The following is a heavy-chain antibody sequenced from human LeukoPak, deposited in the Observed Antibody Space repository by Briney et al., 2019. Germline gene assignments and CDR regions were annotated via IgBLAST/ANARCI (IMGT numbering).Heavy chain of an antibody. CDR2: ISSNGGST. D-gene: IGHD6-19*01. CDR1: GFTFSSYA. V-gene: IGHV3-64*01. CDR3: ARDGSGGGGYFDY. J-gene: IGHJ4*02. Sequence: GGSLRLSCAASGFTFSSYAMHWVRQAPGKGLEYVSAISSNGGSTYYANSVKGRFTISRDNSKNTLYLQMGSLRSDDTAVFYCARDGSGGGGYFDYWGQGTLVIVSS.